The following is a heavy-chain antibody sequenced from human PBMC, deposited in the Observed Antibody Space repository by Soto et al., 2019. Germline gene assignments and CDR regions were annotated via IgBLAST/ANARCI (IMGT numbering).Heavy chain of an antibody. Sequence: EIQLVESGGGLAQPGGSLRLSCATSGFSFSDHYMDWVRQAPGKGLEWVGRSKNKVTGYATEYAWSMKGRFTTSRDESRISLFLQMKGLTTHDKAVYYCVRDNWGSDYWVQGTLVTVSS. D-gene: IGHD7-27*01. J-gene: IGHJ4*02. CDR2: SKNKVTGYAT. CDR3: VRDNWGSDY. CDR1: GFSFSDHY. V-gene: IGHV3-72*01.